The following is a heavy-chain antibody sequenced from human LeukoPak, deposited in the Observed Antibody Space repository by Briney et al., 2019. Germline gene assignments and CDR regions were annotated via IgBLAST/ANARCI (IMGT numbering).Heavy chain of an antibody. Sequence: GGSLRLSCAASGFTFDDYVMSWVRHAPGKGLELVSSVNWSGGSTAYADSVKGRFTISRDNAKNSLYLQMNSLRAEDTALYYCTRGSGSYPDYWGRGTLVTVSS. CDR1: GFTFDDYV. D-gene: IGHD1-26*01. J-gene: IGHJ4*02. CDR2: VNWSGGST. V-gene: IGHV3-20*04. CDR3: TRGSGSYPDY.